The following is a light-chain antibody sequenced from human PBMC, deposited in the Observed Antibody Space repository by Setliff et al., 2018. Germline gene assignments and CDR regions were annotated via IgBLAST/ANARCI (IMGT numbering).Light chain of an antibody. J-gene: IGLJ1*01. V-gene: IGLV1-44*01. CDR3: SSWDDSLDGFYV. Sequence: SVLTQPPSASGTPGQRVTISCSGSNSNIGSNIVSWYQQVPGTAPKLLIYSDYQRPSGVPDRFSGSKSGTSASLAISGLQSEDEADYYCSSWDDSLDGFYVFGTGTKV. CDR1: NSNIGSNI. CDR2: SDY.